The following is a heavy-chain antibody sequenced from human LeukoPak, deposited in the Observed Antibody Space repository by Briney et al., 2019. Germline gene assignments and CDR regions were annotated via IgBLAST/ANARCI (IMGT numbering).Heavy chain of an antibody. CDR2: ISSSGSTI. CDR1: GFTFSDYY. V-gene: IGHV3-11*01. J-gene: IGHJ3*02. Sequence: GGSLRPSCAASGFTFSDYYMSCIRQAPGKGLEWVSYISSSGSTIYYADSVKGRFTISRDNAKNSLYLQMNSLRAEDTAVYYCARDSKDYYDSSGNAFDIWGQGTMVTVSS. CDR3: ARDSKDYYDSSGNAFDI. D-gene: IGHD3-22*01.